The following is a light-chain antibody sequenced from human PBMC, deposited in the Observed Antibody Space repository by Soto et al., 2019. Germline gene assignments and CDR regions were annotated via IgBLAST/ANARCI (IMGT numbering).Light chain of an antibody. V-gene: IGLV2-8*01. J-gene: IGLJ2*01. Sequence: QSALTQPASVSGSPGQSITISCTGSSSDVGGYNHVSWYQQHPGKAPKLLIYEVTKRPSGVPARFSGSKSGNTASLTVSGLQGDDEADYYCSSYAGTNNVIFGGGTKVTVL. CDR1: SSDVGGYNH. CDR3: SSYAGTNNVI. CDR2: EVT.